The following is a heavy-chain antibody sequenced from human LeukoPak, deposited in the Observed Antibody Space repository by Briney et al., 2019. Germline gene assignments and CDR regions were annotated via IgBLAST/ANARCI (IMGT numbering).Heavy chain of an antibody. D-gene: IGHD2-15*01. CDR2: ISGSGGGT. CDR1: GFTFSSYA. V-gene: IGHV3-23*01. J-gene: IGHJ4*02. CDR3: AKKWVVVAAPFDY. Sequence: GGSLRLSCAASGFTFSSYAMSWVRQAPGKGLEWVSGISGSGGGTYYADSVKGRFTISRDNSKNTLYLQMNSLRAEDTAVYYCAKKWVVVAAPFDYWGQGTLVTVSS.